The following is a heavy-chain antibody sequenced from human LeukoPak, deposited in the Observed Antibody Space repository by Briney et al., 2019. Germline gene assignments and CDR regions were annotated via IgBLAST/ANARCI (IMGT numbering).Heavy chain of an antibody. D-gene: IGHD2-2*02. Sequence: PGGSLRLSCAASGFTFSSYAMSWVRQAPGKALEWVSAISGSGGSTYYADSVKGRFTISRDNSKNTLYLQMNSLRAEDTAVYYCAKGSMYCSSTSCYKSAFDIWGQGTMVTISS. J-gene: IGHJ3*02. V-gene: IGHV3-23*01. CDR3: AKGSMYCSSTSCYKSAFDI. CDR1: GFTFSSYA. CDR2: ISGSGGST.